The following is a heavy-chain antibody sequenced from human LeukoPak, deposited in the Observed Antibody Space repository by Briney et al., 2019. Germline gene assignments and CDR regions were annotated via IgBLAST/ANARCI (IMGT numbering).Heavy chain of an antibody. D-gene: IGHD3-22*01. J-gene: IGHJ4*02. V-gene: IGHV3-48*04. CDR3: ARGGLYYYDMDY. CDR1: GFTFSTYG. Sequence: GGSLRLSCVASGFTFSTYGMNWVRQAPGKGLEWVSYISRSITTIYYADSVKGRFTISRDNAKNSLYLQMNSLRAEDTAVYYCARGGLYYYDMDYWGQGTLVTVSS. CDR2: ISRSITTI.